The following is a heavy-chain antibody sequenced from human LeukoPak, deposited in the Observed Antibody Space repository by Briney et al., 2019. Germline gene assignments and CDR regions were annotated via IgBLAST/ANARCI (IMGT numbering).Heavy chain of an antibody. D-gene: IGHD3-16*01. CDR2: ISTSSTYT. J-gene: IGHJ4*02. CDR3: ARGLTITSPLDY. CDR1: GFTFSDHY. V-gene: IGHV3-11*06. Sequence: GGSLRLSCAASGFTFSDHYMSWIRQAPGKGLKWVSYISTSSTYTNYADSVKGRFTISRDNAKNSLYLQMNSLRAEDTAVYYCARGLTITSPLDYWGQGTLVTVSS.